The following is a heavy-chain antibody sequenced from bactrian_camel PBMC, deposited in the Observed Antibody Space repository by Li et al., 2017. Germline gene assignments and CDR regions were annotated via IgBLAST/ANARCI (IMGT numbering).Heavy chain of an antibody. D-gene: IGHD1*01. V-gene: IGHV3S42*01. J-gene: IGHJ4*01. CDR2: IDSDGST. CDR1: GYTYSTYS. Sequence: DVQLVESGGGSVQAGGSLRLSCVASGYTYSTYSIGWFRQAPGKERERVAAIDSDGSTSYVDSVKGRFTISKDNAKNTLYLQMNSLKPEDTAMYYCAGDLMRSATWYHVAGATPRPAYEYSVWGQGTQVTVS. CDR3: AGDLMRSATWYHVAGATPRPAYEYSV.